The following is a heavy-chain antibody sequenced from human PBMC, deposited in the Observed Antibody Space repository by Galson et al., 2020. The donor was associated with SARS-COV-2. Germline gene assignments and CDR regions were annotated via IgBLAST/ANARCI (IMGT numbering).Heavy chain of an antibody. Sequence: SETLSLTCTVSGGSISSYYWSWIRQPAGKGLEWIGRIYTSGSTNYNPSLKSRVTISVDTSKKQCSLKLSSVTAADTAVYYCARDVYYDSSGSSWPEAFDIWGQGTMVTVSS. J-gene: IGHJ3*02. V-gene: IGHV4-4*07. CDR2: IYTSGST. CDR1: GGSISSYY. CDR3: ARDVYYDSSGSSWPEAFDI. D-gene: IGHD3-22*01.